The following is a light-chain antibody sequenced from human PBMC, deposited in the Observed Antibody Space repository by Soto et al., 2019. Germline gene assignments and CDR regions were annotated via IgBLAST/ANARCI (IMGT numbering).Light chain of an antibody. J-gene: IGKJ4*01. Sequence: EIVLTQSPGTLSLSPGERATLSCRASQSVSSSYLAWYQQKPGQAARLLIYGASSRATGIPDRFSGSGSGTDFTLTITRLEPEDFALYYCQQFGSSPLTFGGGTKVAIK. CDR1: QSVSSSY. CDR2: GAS. V-gene: IGKV3-20*01. CDR3: QQFGSSPLT.